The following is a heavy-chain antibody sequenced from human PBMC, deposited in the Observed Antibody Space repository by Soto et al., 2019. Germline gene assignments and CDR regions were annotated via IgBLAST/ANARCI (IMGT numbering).Heavy chain of an antibody. CDR3: AKSVTVRFYFAH. CDR1: GFTFSNYA. CDR2: ISGTGSDT. J-gene: IGHJ4*02. V-gene: IGHV3-23*01. Sequence: QPGGSLRLSCAASGFTFSNYAMTWVRQAPGKGLELVSSISGTGSDTYYADSVKGRFSISRDNAQNSVFLQMNSLRAEDTATYYCAKSVTVRFYFAHWGQGALVTVSS. D-gene: IGHD2-21*02.